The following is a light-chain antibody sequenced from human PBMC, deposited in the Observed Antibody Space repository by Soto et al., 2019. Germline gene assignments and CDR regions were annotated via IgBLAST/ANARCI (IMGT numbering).Light chain of an antibody. CDR3: QQYGSSPRT. CDR1: QRISSNY. CDR2: GTS. J-gene: IGKJ2*01. V-gene: IGKV3-20*01. Sequence: EIVLTQSPGSLSLSPGERATLSCRTSQRISSNYLAWYQHKPGQAPKLLIYGTSNRASGIPDRFSGSGSGTDFTLTISRLEPEDFAVYYCQQYGSSPRTFGQGTKLEIK.